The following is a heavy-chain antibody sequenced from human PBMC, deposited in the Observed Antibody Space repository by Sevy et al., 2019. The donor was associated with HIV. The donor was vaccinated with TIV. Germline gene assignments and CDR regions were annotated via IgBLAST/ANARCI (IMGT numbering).Heavy chain of an antibody. CDR2: IKQDGSEK. J-gene: IGHJ4*02. V-gene: IGHV3-7*01. CDR3: ARDSTYSSGLNFDY. Sequence: GGSLRLSCAASGFTFSSYWMSWVRQAPGKGLEWVANIKQDGSEKYYVDSVKGRFTISRDNAKNSLYLQMNSLRAEDTAVYYCARDSTYSSGLNFDYWGQRTLVTVSS. CDR1: GFTFSSYW. D-gene: IGHD6-19*01.